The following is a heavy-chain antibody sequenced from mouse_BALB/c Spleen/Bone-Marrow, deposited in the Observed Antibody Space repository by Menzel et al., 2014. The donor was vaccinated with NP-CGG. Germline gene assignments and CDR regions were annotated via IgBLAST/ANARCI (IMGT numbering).Heavy chain of an antibody. V-gene: IGHV1-54*01. D-gene: IGHD1-1*01. CDR1: GYAFTNYL. CDR2: INPGSGGT. Sequence: QVQLQQSGAELVRPGTSVKVSCKASGYAFTNYLIEWVKQRPGQGLEWIGVINPGSGGTNYNEKFKGKATLTADKSSSTAYMQLSSLTSDDPAVYFCARWSNYYGSSYLAYWGQGTLVTVSA. CDR3: ARWSNYYGSSYLAY. J-gene: IGHJ3*01.